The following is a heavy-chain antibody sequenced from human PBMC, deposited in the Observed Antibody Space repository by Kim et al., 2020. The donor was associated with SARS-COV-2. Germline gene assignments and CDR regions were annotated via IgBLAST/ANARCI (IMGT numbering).Heavy chain of an antibody. CDR3: ARANFPELSVGVVAATLGY. Sequence: GGSLRLSCAASGFTFSSYSMNWVRQAPGKGLEWVSSISSSSSYIYYADSVKGRFTISRDNAKNSLYLQMNSLRAEDTAVYYCARANFPELSVGVVAATLGYWGQGTLVPIS. CDR2: ISSSSSYI. D-gene: IGHD2-15*01. V-gene: IGHV3-21*01. J-gene: IGHJ4*02. CDR1: GFTFSSYS.